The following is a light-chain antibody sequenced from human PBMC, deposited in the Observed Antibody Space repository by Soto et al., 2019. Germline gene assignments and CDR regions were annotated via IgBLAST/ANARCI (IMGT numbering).Light chain of an antibody. CDR3: TSYTNRGGLWV. J-gene: IGLJ3*02. V-gene: IGLV2-14*01. CDR2: EVN. CDR1: SSDVGGHNY. Sequence: QSALTQPASVSGSPGQSITISCTGTSSDVGGHNYVSWYQQHPGKAPKNMIYEVNNGPSGVSDRFSGSKSGNTASLTISGLQAEDEADYYCTSYTNRGGLWVFGGGTQLTVL.